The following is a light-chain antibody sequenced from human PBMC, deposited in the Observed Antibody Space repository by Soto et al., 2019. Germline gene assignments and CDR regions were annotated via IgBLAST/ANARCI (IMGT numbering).Light chain of an antibody. CDR2: IAS. V-gene: IGKV1-12*01. J-gene: IGKJ5*01. CDR3: QQADTFPIT. CDR1: QDINSW. Sequence: ILIIHSPSSLSASLGDRGTRHCRASQDINSWLTWYQQKPGKAPKVLIYIASRLQIGVHSRFSGRGSGTDFTLTISSLQPEDFATYYCQQADTFPITFGQGTRLEN.